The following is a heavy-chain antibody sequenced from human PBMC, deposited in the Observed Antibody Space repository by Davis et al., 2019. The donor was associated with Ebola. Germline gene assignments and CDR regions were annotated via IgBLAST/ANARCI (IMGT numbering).Heavy chain of an antibody. CDR1: GGSISDYF. CDR3: ARAPYSSRNWFVP. CDR2: IYGEST. J-gene: IGHJ5*02. D-gene: IGHD6-13*01. V-gene: IGHV4-59*01. Sequence: SETLSLTCIVSGGSISDYFWSWIRQPPGRGLEWIGYIYGESTKYNASLQSRVTISVDTSKNQFSLKLTSVTAADTAMYYCARAPYSSRNWFVPWGQGTLVTVSS.